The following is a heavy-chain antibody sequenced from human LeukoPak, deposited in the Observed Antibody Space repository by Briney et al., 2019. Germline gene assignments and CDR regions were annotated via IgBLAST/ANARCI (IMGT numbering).Heavy chain of an antibody. CDR1: RFTFSSDA. D-gene: IGHD3-22*01. J-gene: IGHJ4*02. Sequence: GGSLRLSCAASRFTFSSDAMSWVRQAPGKGLEWVSAISGSGGSTYYADSVKGRFTISRDNSKNTLYLQMNSLRAEDTAVYYCAYYYYDSSGYYGFDYWGQGTLVTVSS. CDR3: AYYYYDSSGYYGFDY. CDR2: ISGSGGST. V-gene: IGHV3-23*01.